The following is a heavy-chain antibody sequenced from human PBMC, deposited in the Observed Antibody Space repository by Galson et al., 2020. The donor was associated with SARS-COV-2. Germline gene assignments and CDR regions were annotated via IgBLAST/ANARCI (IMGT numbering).Heavy chain of an antibody. V-gene: IGHV1-69*13. D-gene: IGHD3-10*01. J-gene: IGHJ4*02. CDR3: ARSYGSGSLGFDF. CDR1: GGTLSRYA. Sequence: SVKVSCKASGGTLSRYAISWVRQAPGQGLQWMGGITPIFGTANYAQRFQDRVTITADDSTSTAYMELSGLRSEDTALYYCARSYGSGSLGFDFWGQGTLITVPS. CDR2: ITPIFGTA.